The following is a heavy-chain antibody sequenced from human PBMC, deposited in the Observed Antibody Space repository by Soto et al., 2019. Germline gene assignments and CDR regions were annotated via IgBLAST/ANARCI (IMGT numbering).Heavy chain of an antibody. Sequence: GGSLRLSCAASGFTFSDHYMDWVRQAPGKGLEWVGRTRNKANSYTTEYAASVKGRFTISRDDSKNSLYLQMNSLKTEDTAVYYCARVFGDFDWLLYDNWGQGTLVTVSS. D-gene: IGHD3-9*01. CDR1: GFTFSDHY. CDR2: TRNKANSYTT. CDR3: ARVFGDFDWLLYDN. J-gene: IGHJ4*02. V-gene: IGHV3-72*01.